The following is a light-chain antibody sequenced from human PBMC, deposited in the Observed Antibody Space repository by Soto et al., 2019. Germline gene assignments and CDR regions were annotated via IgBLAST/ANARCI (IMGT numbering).Light chain of an antibody. J-gene: IGKJ4*01. CDR2: DAS. CDR3: QQRSIWPLT. Sequence: EIVLTQSPATLSLSPGERATLSCRASQSVSSYLAWYQQKPGQAPRLLIYDASNRATGIPARFSGSRSGTDFTLTISSLEPKDFAVYYCQQRSIWPLTFGGGTKVEIK. CDR1: QSVSSY. V-gene: IGKV3-11*01.